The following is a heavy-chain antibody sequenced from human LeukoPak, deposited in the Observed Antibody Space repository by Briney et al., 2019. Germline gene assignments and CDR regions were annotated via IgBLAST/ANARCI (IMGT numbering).Heavy chain of an antibody. Sequence: PGGSLRLSCAASGFTFSNYSMTWVRQAPGKGLEWVSTMSSTDGTTFYADSVKGRFTISRDNSKNILYLQMNNLIAEDTAVYHCAKRGVRGSYYFDNWGQGTLVTVSS. CDR1: GFTFSNYS. J-gene: IGHJ4*02. V-gene: IGHV3-23*01. D-gene: IGHD3-10*01. CDR2: MSSTDGTT. CDR3: AKRGVRGSYYFDN.